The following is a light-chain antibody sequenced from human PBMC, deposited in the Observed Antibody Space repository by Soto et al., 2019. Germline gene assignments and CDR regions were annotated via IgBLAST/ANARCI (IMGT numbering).Light chain of an antibody. CDR1: QSISSW. CDR2: KAS. J-gene: IGKJ1*01. CDR3: QQYNSYSQA. Sequence: DIQMTQSPSTLSASVGDRVTITCRASQSISSWLAWYQQKPGKAPKLLIYKASSLESGVPSRFSGSGSGTEFTLTISSLQPDDFATYYCQQYNSYSQACGQRTKVEIK. V-gene: IGKV1-5*03.